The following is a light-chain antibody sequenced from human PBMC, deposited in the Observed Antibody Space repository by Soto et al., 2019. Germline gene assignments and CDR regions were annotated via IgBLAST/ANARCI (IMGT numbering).Light chain of an antibody. CDR3: CSYAGLSSLI. J-gene: IGLJ2*01. CDR1: SSDVGSYNL. Sequence: QSALTQPASVSGSPGQSITISCSGTSSDVGSYNLASWYQQHPGKVPKLMIYEDKKRPSGVSSRFSGSKSGNTASLTISGLQPEDEADYYCCSYAGLSSLIFGGGTKLTVL. V-gene: IGLV2-23*01. CDR2: EDK.